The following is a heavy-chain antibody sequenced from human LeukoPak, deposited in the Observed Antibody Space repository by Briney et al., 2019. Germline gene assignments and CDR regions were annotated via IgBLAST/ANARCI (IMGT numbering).Heavy chain of an antibody. V-gene: IGHV1-18*01. CDR1: GYTFISYS. Sequence: ASVTVSCKASGYTFISYSINWVRQAPGQGLEWMGWISTYNGNTNYAQKFQGRVTMTTDTSTSTAYMDLRSLRSDDTAVYYCARPVAVAGAYYFYYMDVWGKGTTVTVSS. J-gene: IGHJ6*03. CDR3: ARPVAVAGAYYFYYMDV. CDR2: ISTYNGNT. D-gene: IGHD6-19*01.